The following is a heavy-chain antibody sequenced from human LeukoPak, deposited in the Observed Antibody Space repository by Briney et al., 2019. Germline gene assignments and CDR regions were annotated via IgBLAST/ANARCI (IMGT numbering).Heavy chain of an antibody. CDR3: ARLQLGAFDY. CDR2: ISSSTSYI. J-gene: IGHJ4*02. V-gene: IGHV3-21*01. D-gene: IGHD5-24*01. Sequence: GGSLRLSCAASGFTFSSYSMNWVRQAPGKGLEWVSSISSSTSYIYYADSVKGRFTISRDNAKNSLYLQMNSLRAEDTAVYYCARLQLGAFDYWGQGTLVTVSS. CDR1: GFTFSSYS.